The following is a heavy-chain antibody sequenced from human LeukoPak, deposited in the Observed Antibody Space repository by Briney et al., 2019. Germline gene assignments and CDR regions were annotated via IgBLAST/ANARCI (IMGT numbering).Heavy chain of an antibody. J-gene: IGHJ4*02. Sequence: GGSLRLSCAASGFTFSSYAMSWVRQAPGKGLEWVSAISGSGGSTYYADSVKGRFTISRDNSKYTLYLQMNSLRAEDTAVYYCARNHYYDSTGGYWGQGTLVTVSS. CDR2: ISGSGGST. V-gene: IGHV3-23*01. D-gene: IGHD3-22*01. CDR1: GFTFSSYA. CDR3: ARNHYYDSTGGY.